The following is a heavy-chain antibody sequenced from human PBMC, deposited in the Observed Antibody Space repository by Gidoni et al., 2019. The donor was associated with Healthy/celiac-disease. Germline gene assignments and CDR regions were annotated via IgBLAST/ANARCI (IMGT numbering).Heavy chain of an antibody. V-gene: IGHV1-69*01. CDR2: IIPIFGTA. CDR1: GGTFSSYA. Sequence: QVQLVQSGAEVKKPGSSVKVSCKASGGTFSSYAISWVRQAPGQGLEWMGGIIPIFGTANYAQKFQGRVTITADESTSTAYMELSSLRSEDTAVYYCARDGYCSSTSCYKTPDKTYNWFDPWGQGTLVTVSS. J-gene: IGHJ5*02. D-gene: IGHD2-2*01. CDR3: ARDGYCSSTSCYKTPDKTYNWFDP.